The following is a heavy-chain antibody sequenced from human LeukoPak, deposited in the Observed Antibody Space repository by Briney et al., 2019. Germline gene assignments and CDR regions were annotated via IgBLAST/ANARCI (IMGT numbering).Heavy chain of an antibody. J-gene: IGHJ4*02. V-gene: IGHV3-66*01. CDR1: GFTFSSYS. CDR2: IYSGDNT. D-gene: IGHD5-12*01. CDR3: ARDRGSGYDPGYFDY. Sequence: GGSLRLSCAASGFTFSSYSMNWVRQAPGKGLEWVSIIYSGDNTYYADSVKGRFTISRDNSKNTLYLQMNSLRVEDTAVYYCARDRGSGYDPGYFDYWGQGTLVTVSS.